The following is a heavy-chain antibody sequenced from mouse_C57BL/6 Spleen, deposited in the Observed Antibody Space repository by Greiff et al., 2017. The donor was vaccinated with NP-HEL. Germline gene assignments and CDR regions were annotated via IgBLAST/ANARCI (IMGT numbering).Heavy chain of an antibody. V-gene: IGHV1-52*01. CDR2: IDPSDSET. Sequence: VKLQQPGAELVRPGSSVKLSCKASGYTFTSYWMHWVKQRPIQGLEWIGNIDPSDSETHYNQKFKDKATLTVDKSSSTAYMQLSSLTSEDSAVYYCAREETLYYGSSYVSYWYFDVWGTGTTVTVSS. J-gene: IGHJ1*03. D-gene: IGHD1-1*01. CDR1: GYTFTSYW. CDR3: AREETLYYGSSYVSYWYFDV.